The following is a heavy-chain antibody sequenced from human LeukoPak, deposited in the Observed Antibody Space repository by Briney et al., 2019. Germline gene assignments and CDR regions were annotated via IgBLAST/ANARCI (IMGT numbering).Heavy chain of an antibody. D-gene: IGHD3-3*01. CDR2: ISSSSSYI. CDR3: ARGDFWKFDP. Sequence: GGSLRLSCAASGFTFSSYSMNWVRQAPGKGLEWVSSISSSSSYIYCADSVKGRFTISRDNAKNSLYLQMNSLRAEDTAVYYCARGDFWKFDPWGQGTLVTVSS. V-gene: IGHV3-21*01. J-gene: IGHJ5*02. CDR1: GFTFSSYS.